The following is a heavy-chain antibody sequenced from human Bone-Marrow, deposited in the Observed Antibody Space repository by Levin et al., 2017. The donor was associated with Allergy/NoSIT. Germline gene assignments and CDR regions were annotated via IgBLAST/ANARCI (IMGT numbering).Heavy chain of an antibody. J-gene: IGHJ2*01. V-gene: IGHV4-30-4*01. CDR2: IYYSGST. CDR3: ARDTAFYDFWSGYPNWNFDL. D-gene: IGHD3-3*01. Sequence: PSQTLSLTCTVSGGSFSSGHYYWNWIRQPPGKGLEWIGNIYYSGSTYYNPSLKSRVPVSLDTSKNQLSLKLTSVTAADTAVYYCARDTAFYDFWSGYPNWNFDLWGRGTLVTVSS. CDR1: GGSFSSGHYY.